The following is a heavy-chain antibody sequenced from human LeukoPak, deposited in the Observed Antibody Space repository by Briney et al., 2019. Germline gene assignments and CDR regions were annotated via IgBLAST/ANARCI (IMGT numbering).Heavy chain of an antibody. D-gene: IGHD3-22*01. J-gene: IGHJ5*02. Sequence: ASVKVSCKASGYTFTSYAMNWVRQAPGQGLEWMGWINTNTGNPTYAQGFTGRFVFSLDTSVSTAYLQIGSLKAEDTAVYYCARRFPYYDSTRNWFDPWGQGTLVTVSS. CDR3: ARRFPYYDSTRNWFDP. CDR2: INTNTGNP. V-gene: IGHV7-4-1*01. CDR1: GYTFTSYA.